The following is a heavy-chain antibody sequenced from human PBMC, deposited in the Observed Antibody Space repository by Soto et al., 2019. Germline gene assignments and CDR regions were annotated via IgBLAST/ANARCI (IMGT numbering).Heavy chain of an antibody. CDR1: GGTFSSYA. CDR3: ARDPPYPVYYYYGMDV. V-gene: IGHV1-69*13. J-gene: IGHJ6*02. Sequence: ASVKVSCKASGGTFSSYAISWVRQAPGQGLEWMEGIIPIFGTANYAQKFQGRVTITADESTSTAYMELSSLRSEDTAVYYCARDPPYPVYYYYGMDVWGQGTTVTVSS. CDR2: IIPIFGTA.